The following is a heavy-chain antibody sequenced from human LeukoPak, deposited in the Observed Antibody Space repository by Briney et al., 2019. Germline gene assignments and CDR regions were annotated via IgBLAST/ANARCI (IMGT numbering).Heavy chain of an antibody. J-gene: IGHJ6*02. CDR3: ARDGHPTYYYDSSGYYQASGMDV. Sequence: PSQTLSLTCTVSGGSISSGGYYWSWIRQHPGKGLEWIGYIYYSGSTYYNPSPKSRVTISVDTSKNQFSLKLSSVTAADTAVYYCARDGHPTYYYDSSGYYQASGMDVWGQGTTVTVSS. CDR1: GGSISSGGYY. CDR2: IYYSGST. V-gene: IGHV4-31*03. D-gene: IGHD3-22*01.